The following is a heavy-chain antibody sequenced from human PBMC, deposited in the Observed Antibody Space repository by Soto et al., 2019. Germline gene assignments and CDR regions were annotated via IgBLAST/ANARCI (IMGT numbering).Heavy chain of an antibody. CDR2: IIPIFGTA. Sequence: QVQLVQSGAEVKKPGSSVKVSCKASGGTFRSYAITWVRQAPGQGLEWMGGIIPIFGTANYAQKFQGRVTITADESTSTGYMELSSLRSEDTAVYYCAAGPYCTNGVCYTPSFDYWGQGTLVTVSS. CDR1: GGTFRSYA. D-gene: IGHD2-8*01. V-gene: IGHV1-69*12. CDR3: AAGPYCTNGVCYTPSFDY. J-gene: IGHJ4*02.